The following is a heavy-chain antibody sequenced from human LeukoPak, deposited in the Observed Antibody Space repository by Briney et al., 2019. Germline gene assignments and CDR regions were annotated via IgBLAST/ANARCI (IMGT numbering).Heavy chain of an antibody. CDR2: IGRSGDDT. CDR3: ARDPRDTEDY. J-gene: IGHJ4*02. V-gene: IGHV3-23*01. Sequence: PGGSLRLSCAASGFTFSNYAMRWVRQPPGKGLEWVSSIGRSGDDTYYAGSVKGRFTISRDNSKNTVYLQMNSLRAEDTAVYYCARDPRDTEDYWGQGTLVTVSS. CDR1: GFTFSNYA. D-gene: IGHD5-18*01.